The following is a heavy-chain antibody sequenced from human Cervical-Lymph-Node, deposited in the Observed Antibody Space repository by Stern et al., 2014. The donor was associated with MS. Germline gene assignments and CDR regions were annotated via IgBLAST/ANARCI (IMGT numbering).Heavy chain of an antibody. CDR3: ARILKASTVSG. CDR1: GFRFSGYS. V-gene: IGHV3-48*01. J-gene: IGHJ4*02. CDR2: ISYSGRSI. Sequence: EVQLESGGGLVQPGGSLRLSCAASGFRFSGYSMNWVRQAPGKGLEWVSYISYSGRSISYAVSVKGRFTISRDNAKNSLYLQMNSLRAEDTAVYYCARILKASTVSGWGQGTLVTVSS. D-gene: IGHD3-3*01.